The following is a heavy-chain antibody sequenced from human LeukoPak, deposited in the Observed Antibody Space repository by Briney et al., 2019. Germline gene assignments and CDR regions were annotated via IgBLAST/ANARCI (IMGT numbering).Heavy chain of an antibody. CDR2: INSGGSST. CDR1: GFTFSSYW. D-gene: IGHD2-15*01. V-gene: IGHV3-74*01. Sequence: GGSLRLSCAASGFTFSSYWMHWVRQAPGKGLVWVSRINSGGSSTNYADSVKGRFTISRDNAKNTLYLQMNSLRAEDTAVYYCAREVACSGGSCYSRFFDYWGQGTLVTVSS. CDR3: AREVACSGGSCYSRFFDY. J-gene: IGHJ4*02.